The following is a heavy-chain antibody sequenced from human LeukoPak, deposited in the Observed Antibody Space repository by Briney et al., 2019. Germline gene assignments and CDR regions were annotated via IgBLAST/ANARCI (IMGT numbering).Heavy chain of an antibody. D-gene: IGHD4-17*01. V-gene: IGHV1-46*01. CDR3: ARSSTTDGDFVLDV. J-gene: IGHJ6*04. CDR1: GYTFTSYA. Sequence: ASVKVSCKASGYTFTSYAMNWVRQAPGQGLQWMGMLTASGATDYAQDFQGRVTMTTDMSTTTVYVNLSGLTSEDTAVYYCARSSTTDGDFVLDVWGMGTTVTVSS. CDR2: LTASGAT.